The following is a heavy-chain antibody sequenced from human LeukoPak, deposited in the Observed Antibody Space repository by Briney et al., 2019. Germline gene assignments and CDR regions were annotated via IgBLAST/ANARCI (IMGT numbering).Heavy chain of an antibody. CDR2: IKQDGSEK. V-gene: IGHV3-7*01. CDR1: GFTFSSYW. CDR3: ARGPIRFFEMFDY. Sequence: GGSLRLSCAASGFTFSSYWMSWVRQAPGKGLEWVANIKQDGSEKYYVDSVKGRFTISRDNAKNSLYLQRNSLRAEVTAVYYCARGPIRFFEMFDYWGQGTLVTVSS. J-gene: IGHJ4*02. D-gene: IGHD3-3*01.